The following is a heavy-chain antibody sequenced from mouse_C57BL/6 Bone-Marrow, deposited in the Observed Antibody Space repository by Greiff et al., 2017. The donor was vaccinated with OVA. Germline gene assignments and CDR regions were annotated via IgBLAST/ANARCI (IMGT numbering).Heavy chain of an antibody. CDR1: GYTFTDYY. Sequence: EVQLQQSGPELVKPGASVKISCKASGYTFTDYYMNWVQQSHGKSLEWIGDINPNNGGTSYNQKLKGKATLTVDKSSRTAYMELRSLTSEDSAVYYCAREGYYEAMDYWGQGTSVTVSS. CDR3: AREGYYEAMDY. V-gene: IGHV1-26*01. CDR2: INPNNGGT. D-gene: IGHD1-1*01. J-gene: IGHJ4*01.